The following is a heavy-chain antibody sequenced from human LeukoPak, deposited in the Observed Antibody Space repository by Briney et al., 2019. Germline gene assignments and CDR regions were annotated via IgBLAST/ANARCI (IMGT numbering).Heavy chain of an antibody. CDR1: GFTFSSYA. J-gene: IGHJ2*01. Sequence: GGSLRLSCAASGFTFSSYAMSWVRQAPGKGLEWVSAISGSGGSTYYADSVKGRFTISRDNSKNTLYLQMNSLRAEDTAVYYCAKLLHDYTPLYGHVDWYFDLWGRGTLVTVSS. CDR2: ISGSGGST. CDR3: AKLLHDYTPLYGHVDWYFDL. D-gene: IGHD4-17*01. V-gene: IGHV3-23*01.